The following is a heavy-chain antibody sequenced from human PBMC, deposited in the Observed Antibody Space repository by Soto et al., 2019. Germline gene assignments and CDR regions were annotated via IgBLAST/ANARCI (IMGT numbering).Heavy chain of an antibody. Sequence: SETLSLTCAVYGGSFSGYYWSWIRQPPGKGLEWIGEINHSGSTNYNPSLKSRVTISVDTSKNQFSLKLSSVTAADTAVYYCARGVVVPAAIAGDFDYWGQGTLVTVSS. D-gene: IGHD2-2*01. CDR3: ARGVVVPAAIAGDFDY. CDR1: GGSFSGYY. J-gene: IGHJ4*02. CDR2: INHSGST. V-gene: IGHV4-34*01.